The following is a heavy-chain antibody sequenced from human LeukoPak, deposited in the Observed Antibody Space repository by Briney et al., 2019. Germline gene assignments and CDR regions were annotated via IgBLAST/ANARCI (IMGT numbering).Heavy chain of an antibody. CDR2: IYYSGST. D-gene: IGHD3-16*01. Sequence: SETLSLTCTVSGGSISRYYGSWIRQPPGKGREWIGYIYYSGSTNYNPSLKSRVTISVDTSKNQFSLKLSSVTAADTAVYYCARDGVLGGLFVWDYWGQGTLVTVSS. J-gene: IGHJ4*02. CDR3: ARDGVLGGLFVWDY. V-gene: IGHV4-59*01. CDR1: GGSISRYY.